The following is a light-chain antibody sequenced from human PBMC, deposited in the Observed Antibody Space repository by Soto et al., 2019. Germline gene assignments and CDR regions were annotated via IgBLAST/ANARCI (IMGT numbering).Light chain of an antibody. Sequence: EIVMTQSPVTLSVSPGARATLSCRASQSVSSNLAWYQQKPGQAPRLLIHGASTRATGIPARFSGSGSGTECTLTIISLQSEDFAVYYCQQYSNWPFTFGPGTKVDIK. CDR2: GAS. CDR3: QQYSNWPFT. CDR1: QSVSSN. V-gene: IGKV3-15*01. J-gene: IGKJ3*01.